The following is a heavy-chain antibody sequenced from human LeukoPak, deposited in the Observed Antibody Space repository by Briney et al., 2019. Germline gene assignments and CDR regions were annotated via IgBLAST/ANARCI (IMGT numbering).Heavy chain of an antibody. CDR1: GFIFSNYG. CDR3: ARERFRAVRVSDY. CDR2: IWHDGSNK. V-gene: IGHV3-33*01. D-gene: IGHD3-10*01. Sequence: GGSLRLSCAASGFIFSNYGMHWVRQAPGKGLEWVAVIWHDGSNKYYAGSVKGRFSISRDNSKYTLYLQMDKLTAEDTAVYFCARERFRAVRVSDYWGQGTLVTVSS. J-gene: IGHJ4*02.